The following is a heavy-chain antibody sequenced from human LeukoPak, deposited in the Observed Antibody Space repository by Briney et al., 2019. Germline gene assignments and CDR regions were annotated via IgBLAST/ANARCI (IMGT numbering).Heavy chain of an antibody. Sequence: SETLSLTCAVYGGSFSGYYWSWIRQPPGKGLEWIGEINHSGSTNYNPSLKSRVTISVDTSKNQFSLKLSSVTAADTAVYYCARKSYHDSSGYYYGGYYFDYWGQGTLVTVSS. J-gene: IGHJ4*02. CDR3: ARKSYHDSSGYYYGGYYFDY. V-gene: IGHV4-34*01. D-gene: IGHD3-22*01. CDR1: GGSFSGYY. CDR2: INHSGST.